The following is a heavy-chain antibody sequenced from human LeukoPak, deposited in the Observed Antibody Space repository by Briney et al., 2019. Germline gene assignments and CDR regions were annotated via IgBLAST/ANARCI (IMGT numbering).Heavy chain of an antibody. D-gene: IGHD4-11*01. J-gene: IGHJ3*02. CDR3: AKDRTTGGAFDI. V-gene: IGHV3-23*01. CDR1: GFTFSSYG. CDR2: ISGSGGST. Sequence: GGTLRLSCAASGFTFSSYGMSWVRQAPGKGLEWVSAISGSGGSTYYADSVKGRFTISRDNSKNTLYLQMNSLRAEDTAVYYCAKDRTTGGAFDIWGQGTMVTVSS.